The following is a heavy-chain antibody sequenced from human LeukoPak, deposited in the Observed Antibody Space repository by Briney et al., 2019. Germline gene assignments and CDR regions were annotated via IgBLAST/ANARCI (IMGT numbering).Heavy chain of an antibody. D-gene: IGHD3-10*01. Sequence: PGGSLRLSCAASGFTFNTYEMTWVRQAPGKGLEWLSYISSSGFTIYYADSVRGRFSISRDNAKNSLYLQMNSLRDEDTAVYFCARVFMNYFGSAYDSWGQGALVTVSS. CDR1: GFTFNTYE. CDR3: ARVFMNYFGSAYDS. V-gene: IGHV3-48*03. J-gene: IGHJ5*01. CDR2: ISSSGFTI.